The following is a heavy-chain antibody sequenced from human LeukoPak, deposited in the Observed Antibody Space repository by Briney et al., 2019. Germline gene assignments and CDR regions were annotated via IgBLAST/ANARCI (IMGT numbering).Heavy chain of an antibody. CDR3: ARDHPGGHCSSTSCYTGNWFDP. Sequence: ASVNVSCKASGYTFTSYVFRWVRQAPGQGLEWMGWISAYNGNKNYAQKLQGRVTLTTDTSMSTADMELRSLRSDNTAMYYCARDHPGGHCSSTSCYTGNWFDPWGQGTLVTVSS. J-gene: IGHJ5*02. CDR2: ISAYNGNK. D-gene: IGHD2-2*02. V-gene: IGHV1-18*01. CDR1: GYTFTSYV.